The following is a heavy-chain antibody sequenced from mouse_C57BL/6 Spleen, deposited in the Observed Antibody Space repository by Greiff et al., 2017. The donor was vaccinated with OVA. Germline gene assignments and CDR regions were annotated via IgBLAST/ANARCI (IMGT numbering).Heavy chain of an antibody. D-gene: IGHD2-5*01. CDR1: GFSLTSYG. Sequence: VQVVESGPGLVQPSQSLSITCTVSGFSLTSYGVHWVRQSPGKGLEWLGVIWSGGSTDYNAAFISRLSISKDNSKSQVFFKMNSLQADDTAIYYCARTNSNYLYYAMDYWGQGTSVTVSS. J-gene: IGHJ4*01. V-gene: IGHV2-2*01. CDR3: ARTNSNYLYYAMDY. CDR2: IWSGGST.